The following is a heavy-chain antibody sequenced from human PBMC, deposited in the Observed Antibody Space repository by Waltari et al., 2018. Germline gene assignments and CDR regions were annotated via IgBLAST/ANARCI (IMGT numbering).Heavy chain of an antibody. Sequence: EVQLVESGGGLVQPGGSLRLSCAASGFSSSDYGMNWVRQAPGKGLEWLSFISSSGPTIHYADSVKGRFTVSRDNTKNSLSLQMNSLRAEDTAVYYCARVWGVTTSDFWGQGTLVTVSS. V-gene: IGHV3-48*03. CDR3: ARVWGVTTSDF. CDR2: ISSSGPTI. CDR1: GFSSSDYG. D-gene: IGHD4-17*01. J-gene: IGHJ4*02.